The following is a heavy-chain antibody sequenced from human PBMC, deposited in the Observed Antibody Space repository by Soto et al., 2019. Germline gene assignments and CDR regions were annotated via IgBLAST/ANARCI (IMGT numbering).Heavy chain of an antibody. CDR3: ARANTYYYDSSGYYFDY. J-gene: IGHJ4*02. CDR1: GFTVSSNY. Sequence: GESLKISCAASGFTVSSNYMSLVRQAPGKGLEWGSVIYSGGSTYYADSVKGRFTISRHNSKKTLYLQMNSLRAEDTAVYYCARANTYYYDSSGYYFDYWGQGTLVTVSS. V-gene: IGHV3-66*01. D-gene: IGHD3-22*01. CDR2: IYSGGST.